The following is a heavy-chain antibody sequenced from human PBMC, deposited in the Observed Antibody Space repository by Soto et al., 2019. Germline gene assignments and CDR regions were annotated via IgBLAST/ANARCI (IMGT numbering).Heavy chain of an antibody. CDR2: IIPIFGTA. Sequence: QVQLVQSGAEVKKPGSSVKVSCKASGGTFSSYAISWVRQAPGQGLEWMGGIIPIFGTANYAQKFQGRVTITADESTSPAYMEMGSLSCADPSVSYCAGVASPMVRGVQADYYGIDVWGQGTTGTVSS. D-gene: IGHD3-10*01. CDR1: GGTFSSYA. J-gene: IGHJ6*02. V-gene: IGHV1-69*01. CDR3: AGVASPMVRGVQADYYGIDV.